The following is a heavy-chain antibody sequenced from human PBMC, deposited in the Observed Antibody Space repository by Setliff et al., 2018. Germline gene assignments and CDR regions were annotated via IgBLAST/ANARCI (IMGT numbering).Heavy chain of an antibody. V-gene: IGHV4-39*01. Sequence: SETLSLTCKVSGDSMDSGVYYRAWIRQPPGKGLEWIGRIYSGGTTYYNSSLKSRVTISVDTSKSQFSLRLNSVTAADTAVYYCARTGTYRYFDYWGRGTLVTVSS. CDR2: IYSGGTT. CDR3: ARTGTYRYFDY. J-gene: IGHJ4*02. CDR1: GDSMDSGVYY. D-gene: IGHD1-1*01.